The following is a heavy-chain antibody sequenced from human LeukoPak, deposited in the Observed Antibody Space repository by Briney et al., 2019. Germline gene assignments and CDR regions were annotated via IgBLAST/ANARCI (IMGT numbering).Heavy chain of an antibody. CDR1: GFTFSSYA. J-gene: IGHJ6*04. D-gene: IGHD3-3*01. CDR2: ISSSSSYI. Sequence: GGSLRLSCAASGFTFSSYAMSWVRQAPGKGLEWVSSISSSSSYIYYADSVKGRFTISRDNAKNSLYLQMNSLRAEDTAVYYCARGLLRFLEWLPEMDVWGKGTTVTVSS. V-gene: IGHV3-21*01. CDR3: ARGLLRFLEWLPEMDV.